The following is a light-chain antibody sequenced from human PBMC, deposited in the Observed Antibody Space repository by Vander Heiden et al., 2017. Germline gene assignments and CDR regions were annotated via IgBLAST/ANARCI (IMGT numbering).Light chain of an antibody. J-gene: IGKJ4*01. Sequence: EIVLTQSPGTLSLSPGERATLSCRASQSVSSSYLAWYQQKPGQAPRLLIYGASSRATGIKDRFSGSGDGTDFTLTISRREPEDFAVYYCQQEASEHLSLTFGGGTKVEIK. CDR3: QQEASEHLSLT. V-gene: IGKV3-20*01. CDR2: GAS. CDR1: QSVSSSY.